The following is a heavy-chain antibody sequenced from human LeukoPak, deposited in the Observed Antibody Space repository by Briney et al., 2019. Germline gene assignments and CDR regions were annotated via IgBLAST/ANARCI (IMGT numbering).Heavy chain of an antibody. V-gene: IGHV3-20*01. D-gene: IGHD6-13*01. J-gene: IGHJ4*02. CDR2: INWNGGST. CDR1: GFTFDDYG. Sequence: PGGSLRLSCAACGFTFDDYGMSWVRQAPGKGLEWVSGINWNGGSTGYADSVKGRFTISRDNAKNSLYLQMDSLRAEDTALYHCAGGAYSSSWYYFDYWGQGTLVTVSS. CDR3: AGGAYSSSWYYFDY.